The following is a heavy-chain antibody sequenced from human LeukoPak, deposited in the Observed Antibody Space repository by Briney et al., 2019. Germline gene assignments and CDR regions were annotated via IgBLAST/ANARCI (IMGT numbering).Heavy chain of an antibody. CDR1: GGSISSYY. D-gene: IGHD6-13*01. V-gene: IGHV4-59*01. CDR2: IYYSGST. CDR3: ARDSSPGYYYYGMDV. J-gene: IGHJ6*02. Sequence: SETLSLTCTVSGGSISSYYWSWTRQPPGKGLEWIGYIYYSGSTNYNPSLKSRVTISVDTSKNQFSLKLSSVTAADTAVYYCARDSSPGYYYYGMDVWGQGTTVTVSS.